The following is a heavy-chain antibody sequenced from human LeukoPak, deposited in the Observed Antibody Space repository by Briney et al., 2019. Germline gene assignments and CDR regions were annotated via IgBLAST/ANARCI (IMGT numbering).Heavy chain of an antibody. CDR3: AREALYCSGGSCYEYYYYYMDV. J-gene: IGHJ6*03. CDR1: GGSFSGYY. D-gene: IGHD2-15*01. Sequence: PSETLSLTCAVYGGSFSGYYWGWIRQPPGKGLEWIGEINHSGSTNYNPSLKSRVTISVDTSKNQFSLKLSSVTAADTAVYYCAREALYCSGGSCYEYYYYYMDVWGKGTTVTVSS. CDR2: INHSGST. V-gene: IGHV4-34*01.